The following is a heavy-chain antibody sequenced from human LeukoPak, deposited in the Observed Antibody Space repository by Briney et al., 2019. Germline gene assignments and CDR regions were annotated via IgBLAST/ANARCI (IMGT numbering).Heavy chain of an antibody. V-gene: IGHV4-39*01. D-gene: IGHD1-26*01. CDR3: ARRSGTYHAFDI. CDR2: FYYTGST. J-gene: IGHJ3*02. CDR1: GGSISSNGYY. Sequence: PSETLSLTCTVSGGSISSNGYYWGWIRQPPGKGLEWIGSFYYTGSTFYGPSLKSRVTISVDTSKNQFSLKLSSVTAADTAVYYCARRSGTYHAFDIWGQGTVVTVSS.